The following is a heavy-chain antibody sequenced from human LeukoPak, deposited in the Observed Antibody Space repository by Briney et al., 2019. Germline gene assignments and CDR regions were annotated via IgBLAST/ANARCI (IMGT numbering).Heavy chain of an antibody. CDR2: IRSKAYGGTT. CDR1: GFTFGVYA. Sequence: GGSLRLSCTASGFTFGVYAMRWVRQAPGKGLEWVGFIRSKAYGGTTEYAGSVKGRFTISRDDSKSIAYLQMNSLKTEDTAVYYCTRDTGSRSYYIPDYWGQGTLVTVSS. CDR3: TRDTGSRSYYIPDY. J-gene: IGHJ4*02. D-gene: IGHD3-10*01. V-gene: IGHV3-49*04.